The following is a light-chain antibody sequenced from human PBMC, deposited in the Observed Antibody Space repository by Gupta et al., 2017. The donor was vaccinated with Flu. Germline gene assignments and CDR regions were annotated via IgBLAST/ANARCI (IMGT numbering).Light chain of an antibody. CDR2: AAS. CDR1: QDIILY. V-gene: IGKV1-39*01. CDR3: QKSNSTPLYT. J-gene: IGKJ2*01. Sequence: PSLSASVGDKVTLTSRARQDIILYLNWYHHKTGKAPKGLIYAASTLQTGVPSRFRVGGCGTDFTLTISTVRREDFAHFYCQKSNSTPLYTFGQGTKLEIK.